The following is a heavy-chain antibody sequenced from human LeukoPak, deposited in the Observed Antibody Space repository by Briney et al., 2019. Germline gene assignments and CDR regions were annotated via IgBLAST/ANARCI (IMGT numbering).Heavy chain of an antibody. CDR3: ARDSGGHNYALDGFDI. D-gene: IGHD5-24*01. V-gene: IGHV3-48*03. Sequence: PGGSLRLSCAASGFTFSTSEMNWVRQAPGKGLAWISHISSRGRTIFYADSVKGRFIISRDNAKNSLYLQMNSLRAEDTAVYYCARDSGGHNYALDGFDIWGQGTMVTVSS. J-gene: IGHJ3*02. CDR2: ISSRGRTI. CDR1: GFTFSTSE.